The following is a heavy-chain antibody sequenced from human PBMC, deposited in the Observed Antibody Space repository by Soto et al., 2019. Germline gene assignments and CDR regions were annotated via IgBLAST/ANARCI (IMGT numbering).Heavy chain of an antibody. J-gene: IGHJ4*02. CDR2: IFYSGST. CDR1: GGSISGHY. D-gene: IGHD6-19*01. CDR3: ARVGSSGWSPDY. Sequence: SETLSLTCTVSGGSISGHYWIWIRQSPGKGLEWIGYIFYSGSTNYNPSLKSRVTLSADTSKNQFSLRLSSVTAADTAVYYCARVGSSGWSPDYWGQGTLVTVSS. V-gene: IGHV4-59*11.